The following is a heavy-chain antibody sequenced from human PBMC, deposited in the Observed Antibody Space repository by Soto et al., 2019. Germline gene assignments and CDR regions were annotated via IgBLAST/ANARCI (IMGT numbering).Heavy chain of an antibody. CDR3: ARGIAAAVWFDP. D-gene: IGHD6-13*01. Sequence: SETLSLTCAVYGGSFSGYYWSWIRQPPGKGLEWIGEINHSGSTNYNPSLKSRVTISVDTSKNQFSLKLSSVTAADTAVYYCARGIAAAVWFDPWGQGTLVTV. CDR1: GGSFSGYY. V-gene: IGHV4-34*01. CDR2: INHSGST. J-gene: IGHJ5*02.